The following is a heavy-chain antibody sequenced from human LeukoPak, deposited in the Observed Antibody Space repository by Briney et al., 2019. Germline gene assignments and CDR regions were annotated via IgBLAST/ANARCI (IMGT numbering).Heavy chain of an antibody. CDR2: INHSGST. D-gene: IGHD3-16*02. CDR1: GGSFSGYY. Sequence: SETLSLTCAVYGGSFSGYYWSWIRQPPGKGLEWIGEINHSGSTNYNPSLKSRVTISVDTSKNQFSLKLSSVTAADTAVYYCARMGDLSGEGFDYWGQGTLVTVSS. J-gene: IGHJ4*02. V-gene: IGHV4-34*01. CDR3: ARMGDLSGEGFDY.